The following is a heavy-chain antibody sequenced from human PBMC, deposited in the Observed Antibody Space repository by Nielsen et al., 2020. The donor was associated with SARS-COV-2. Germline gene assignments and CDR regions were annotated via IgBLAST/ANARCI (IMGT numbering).Heavy chain of an antibody. Sequence: SETLSLTCAVYGGSFSSYYWSWIRQPPGKGLEWIGYIYYSGSTNYNPSLKSRVTISVDTSKNQFSLKLSSVTAADTAVYYCARHKVDTAMGPGDYYGMDVWGQGTTVTVSS. D-gene: IGHD5-18*01. CDR1: GGSFSSYY. V-gene: IGHV4-59*08. J-gene: IGHJ6*02. CDR2: IYYSGST. CDR3: ARHKVDTAMGPGDYYGMDV.